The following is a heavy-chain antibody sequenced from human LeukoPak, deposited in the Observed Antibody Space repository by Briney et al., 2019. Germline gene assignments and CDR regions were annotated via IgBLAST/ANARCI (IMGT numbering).Heavy chain of an antibody. J-gene: IGHJ5*02. D-gene: IGHD3-22*01. CDR1: GFTFSSYA. CDR3: ARDYYDSSGYYYPNQLYNWFDP. V-gene: IGHV3-30-3*01. CDR2: ISYDGSNK. Sequence: GGSLRLPCAASGFTFSSYAMHWVRQAPGKGLEWVAVISYDGSNKYYADSVKGRFTISRDNSKNTLYLQMNSLRAEDTAVYYCARDYYDSSGYYYPNQLYNWFDPWGQGTLVTVSS.